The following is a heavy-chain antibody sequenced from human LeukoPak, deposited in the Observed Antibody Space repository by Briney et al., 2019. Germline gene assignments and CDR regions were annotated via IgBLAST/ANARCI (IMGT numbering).Heavy chain of an antibody. V-gene: IGHV4-39*01. D-gene: IGHD3-10*01. CDR1: GGSITSSNYY. J-gene: IGHJ4*02. CDR2: FYYSGST. CDR3: VYYYGSGSVEY. Sequence: ASETLSLTCTVSGGSITSSNYYWGWIRQPPGKGLEWIGSFYYSGSTNSNPSLKSRVTISVDTSKNQFSLKLSSVTAADTAVYYCVYYYGSGSVEYWGKGTLVTVSS.